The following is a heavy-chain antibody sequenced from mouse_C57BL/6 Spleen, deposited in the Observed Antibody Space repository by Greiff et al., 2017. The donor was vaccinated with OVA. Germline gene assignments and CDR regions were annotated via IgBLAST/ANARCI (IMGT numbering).Heavy chain of an antibody. D-gene: IGHD2-4*01. CDR2: LNPNNGGT. Sequence: VQLQQSGPELVKPGASVKISCKASGYTFTDYYMNWVKQSHGKSLEWIGDLNPNNGGTSYNQKFKGKATLTVDKSSSKAYMELRSLTSKDSAGYYCARLRGYDDDGGFAYWGQGTLVTVSA. J-gene: IGHJ3*01. CDR3: ARLRGYDDDGGFAY. CDR1: GYTFTDYY. V-gene: IGHV1-26*01.